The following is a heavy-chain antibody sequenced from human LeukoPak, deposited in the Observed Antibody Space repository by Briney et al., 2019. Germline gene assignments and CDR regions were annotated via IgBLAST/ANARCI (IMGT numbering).Heavy chain of an antibody. CDR2: ISGSGGST. J-gene: IGHJ4*02. V-gene: IGHV3-23*01. CDR1: GFTFSTYG. Sequence: GGSLRLSCVASGFTFSTYGMSWVRQPPGKGLEWVSEISGSGGSTLYVASVNGRITTSNNNTKNTLYLQTTSLRAEDTAEYYCAYLGYFISATCCGEFWGQGTLVTVSS. CDR3: AYLGYFISATCCGEF. D-gene: IGHD2-2*01.